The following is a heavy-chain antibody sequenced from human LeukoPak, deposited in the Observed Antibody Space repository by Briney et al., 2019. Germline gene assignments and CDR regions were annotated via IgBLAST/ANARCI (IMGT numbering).Heavy chain of an antibody. J-gene: IGHJ5*02. V-gene: IGHV4-34*01. Sequence: PSETLSLTCTVSGGSISSYYWSWIRQPPGKGLEWIGEINHSGSTNYNPSLKSRVTISVDTSKNQFSLKLSSVTAADTAVYYCARGRVYDYVWGSYRPNWFDPWGQGTLVTVSS. D-gene: IGHD3-16*02. CDR2: INHSGST. CDR3: ARGRVYDYVWGSYRPNWFDP. CDR1: GGSISSYY.